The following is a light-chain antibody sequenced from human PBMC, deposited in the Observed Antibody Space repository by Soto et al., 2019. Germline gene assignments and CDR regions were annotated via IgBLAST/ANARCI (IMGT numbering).Light chain of an antibody. V-gene: IGLV1-44*01. Sequence: HSVLTQAPSASGTPGQRVTISCSGGSSNIGRNTVNWYQQLPGTAPKLLIYSNNRRPSGVPDRFSGSKSGTSASLAISGLQSEDEADYYCAAWDDSLTDYVFGTGTKVTVL. CDR3: AAWDDSLTDYV. CDR1: SSNIGRNT. CDR2: SNN. J-gene: IGLJ1*01.